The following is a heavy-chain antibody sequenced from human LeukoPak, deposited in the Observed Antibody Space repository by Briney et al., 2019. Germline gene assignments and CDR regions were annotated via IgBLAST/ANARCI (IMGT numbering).Heavy chain of an antibody. CDR1: GGSFSGYY. CDR3: ARGAPRRYCSSTSCIPRNRFDP. CDR2: INHSGST. Sequence: SETLSLTCAVYGGSFSGYYWSWIRQPPGKGLEWIGEINHSGSTNYNPSLKSRVTISVDTSKNQFSLKLSSVTAADTAVYYCARGAPRRYCSSTSCIPRNRFDPWGQGTLVTVSS. J-gene: IGHJ5*02. D-gene: IGHD2-2*01. V-gene: IGHV4-34*01.